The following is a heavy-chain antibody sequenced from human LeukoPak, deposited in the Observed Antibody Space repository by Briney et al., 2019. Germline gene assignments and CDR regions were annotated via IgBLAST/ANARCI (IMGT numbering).Heavy chain of an antibody. D-gene: IGHD3-22*01. CDR1: GFTFSSYG. J-gene: IGHJ4*02. CDR2: IRYDGSYK. CDR3: AKSSGYYYDHFDY. V-gene: IGHV3-30*02. Sequence: GGSLRLSCGASGFTFSSYGMHWVRQAPGKGLEWVAFIRYDGSYKYSADSVKGRFTISRDNSKNTLYLQMNSLRREDTAVYYCAKSSGYYYDHFDYWGQGTLVTVSS.